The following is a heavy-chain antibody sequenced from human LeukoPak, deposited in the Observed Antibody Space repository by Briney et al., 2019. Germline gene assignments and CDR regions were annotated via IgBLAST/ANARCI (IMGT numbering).Heavy chain of an antibody. CDR3: ARNTAMYGSYADDAFDI. CDR1: GFTFSSYS. Sequence: GGSLRLSCAASGFTFSSYSMNWVRQAPGKGLEWVSSISSSSSYIYYADSVKGRFTISRDNAKNSLYLQMNSLRAEDTAVYYCARNTAMYGSYADDAFDIWGQGTMVTVSS. CDR2: ISSSSSYI. D-gene: IGHD5-18*01. J-gene: IGHJ3*02. V-gene: IGHV3-21*01.